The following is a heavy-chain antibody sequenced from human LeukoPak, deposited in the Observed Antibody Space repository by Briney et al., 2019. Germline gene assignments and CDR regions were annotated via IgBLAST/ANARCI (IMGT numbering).Heavy chain of an antibody. Sequence: GGSLRLSCAASGFTFSSYSMNWVRQAPGKGLEWVSSISSSSSYYADSVKGRFTISRDNSKNTLYLQMNSLRAEDTAVYYCAKEYTNAMDYFDYWGQGALVTVSS. CDR3: AKEYTNAMDYFDY. D-gene: IGHD2-8*01. CDR2: ISSSSS. J-gene: IGHJ4*02. V-gene: IGHV3-21*01. CDR1: GFTFSSYS.